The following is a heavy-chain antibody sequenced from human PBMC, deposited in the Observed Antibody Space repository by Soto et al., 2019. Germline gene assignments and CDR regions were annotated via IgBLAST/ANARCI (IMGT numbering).Heavy chain of an antibody. J-gene: IGHJ5*02. CDR2: ISAYNGNT. V-gene: IGHV1-18*01. CDR1: GYTFTSYG. D-gene: IGHD3-22*01. CDR3: ARWAVYYYDSSGAQNWFDP. Sequence: ASVKVSCKASGYTFTSYGISWVRQAPGQGLEWMGWISAYNGNTNYAQKLQGRVTMTTDTSTSTAYMELRSLRSDDTAVYYCARWAVYYYDSSGAQNWFDPWGQGTLVTV.